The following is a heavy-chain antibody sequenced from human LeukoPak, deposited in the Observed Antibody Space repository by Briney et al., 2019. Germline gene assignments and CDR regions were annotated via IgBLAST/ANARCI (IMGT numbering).Heavy chain of an antibody. Sequence: SETLSLTCTVYGASFSDYYWSWIRQPPGKGLEWIGEINRSGGTNYNPSLRSRVTISIDTSKSQFSPNLSAATAADTAVYYCSADHYWGQGTLVTVSS. CDR3: SADHY. J-gene: IGHJ4*02. CDR2: INRSGGT. V-gene: IGHV4-34*01. CDR1: GASFSDYY.